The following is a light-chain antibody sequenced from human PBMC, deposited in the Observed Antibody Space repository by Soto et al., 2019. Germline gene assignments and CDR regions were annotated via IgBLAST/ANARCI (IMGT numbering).Light chain of an antibody. V-gene: IGKV2-28*01. CDR3: MQGLQTLPT. CDR1: QSLLHSDGYNY. Sequence: DIVMTQSPLSLPVTPGEPASISCRSSQSLLHSDGYNYLDWYLQKPGQSPQLLIYLTSKRASGVPDRFSGSGSGTDFILKISRVEAEDVGVYYFMQGLQTLPTFGPGTKVHIK. J-gene: IGKJ3*01. CDR2: LTS.